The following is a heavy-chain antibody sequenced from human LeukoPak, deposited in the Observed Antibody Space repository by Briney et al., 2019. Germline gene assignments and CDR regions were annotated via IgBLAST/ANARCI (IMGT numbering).Heavy chain of an antibody. V-gene: IGHV3-48*03. CDR1: GFSFNSYE. J-gene: IGHJ4*02. CDR3: ARVSGYFTWDY. D-gene: IGHD5-12*01. CDR2: ISSSGSTI. Sequence: GGSLRLSCAASGFSFNSYEMNWVRRAPGKGLEWVSHISSSGSTIYYADSVKGRFTISRDNAKNSLYLQMNSLRAEDTAVYYCARVSGYFTWDYWGQGALVTVSS.